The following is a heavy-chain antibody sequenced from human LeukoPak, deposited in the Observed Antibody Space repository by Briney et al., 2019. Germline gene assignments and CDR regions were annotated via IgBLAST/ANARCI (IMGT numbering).Heavy chain of an antibody. CDR2: INPTSGST. V-gene: IGHV1-46*01. Sequence: ASVKVSCKASGYTFTTYYIHWVRQAPGEGLEWMGIINPTSGSTSYAQKFQGRVTMTRDMSTSTAYMELRSLRSDDTAVYYCARDNFRTYSFDYWGQGTLVTVSS. CDR1: GYTFTTYY. J-gene: IGHJ4*02. CDR3: ARDNFRTYSFDY. D-gene: IGHD4-11*01.